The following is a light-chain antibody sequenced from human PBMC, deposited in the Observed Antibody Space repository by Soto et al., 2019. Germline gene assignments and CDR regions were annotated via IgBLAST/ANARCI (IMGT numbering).Light chain of an antibody. V-gene: IGLV2-11*01. CDR3: CSYAGNSLWV. J-gene: IGLJ3*02. CDR1: SSDVGGYNY. Sequence: QSVLTQPRSVSGSPGQSVTISCTGTSSDVGGYNYVSWYQQHPGKAPKLVIYDVSKWPSGVSDRFSGSKSGNTASLTISGLQAEDEADYYCCSYAGNSLWVFGGGTKVTVL. CDR2: DVS.